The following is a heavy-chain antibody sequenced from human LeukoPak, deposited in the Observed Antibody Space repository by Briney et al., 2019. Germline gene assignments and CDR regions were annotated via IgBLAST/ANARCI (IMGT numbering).Heavy chain of an antibody. Sequence: WASVKVSCKASGYTFTGHYMRWVRQAPGQGLEWMGWINPNSGGTNYALKFQGRVTMTRDTSFSTAYMELTNLRSDDTAVYYCARQAGTDYWGQGTLVTVSS. J-gene: IGHJ4*02. D-gene: IGHD6-13*01. CDR3: ARQAGTDY. V-gene: IGHV1-2*02. CDR1: GYTFTGHY. CDR2: INPNSGGT.